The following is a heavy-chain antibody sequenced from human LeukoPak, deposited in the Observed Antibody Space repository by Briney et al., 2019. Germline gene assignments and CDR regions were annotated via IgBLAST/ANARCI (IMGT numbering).Heavy chain of an antibody. CDR2: IYPGDSDT. V-gene: IGHV5-51*01. CDR1: AYSFTSYW. CDR3: ARSALDFPFDY. J-gene: IGHJ4*02. Sequence: WESLKISCKGSAYSFTSYWISWVRQMPGKGLEWMGIIYPGDSDTRYSPSFQGQVTISADKSISTAYLQWSSLKASDTATYYCARSALDFPFDYWGQGTLVTVSS. D-gene: IGHD3-9*01.